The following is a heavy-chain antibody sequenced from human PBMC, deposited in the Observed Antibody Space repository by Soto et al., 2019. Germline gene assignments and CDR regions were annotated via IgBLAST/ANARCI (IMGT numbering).Heavy chain of an antibody. D-gene: IGHD3-3*01. J-gene: IGHJ4*02. CDR1: GGTFSSYA. V-gene: IGHV1-69*13. CDR2: IIPIFGTA. Sequence: GASVKVSCKASGGTFSSYAISWVRQAPGQGLEWMGGIIPIFGTANYAQKFQGRVTITADESTSTAYMELSSLRSEDTAVYYCARASPGHHDFWSGEFDYWGQGTLVTVSS. CDR3: ARASPGHHDFWSGEFDY.